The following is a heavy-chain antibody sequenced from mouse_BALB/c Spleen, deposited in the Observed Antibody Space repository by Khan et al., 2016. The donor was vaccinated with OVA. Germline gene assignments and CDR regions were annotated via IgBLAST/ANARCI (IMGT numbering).Heavy chain of an antibody. CDR3: ARKDYYDYDPFPY. V-gene: IGHV3-2*02. CDR2: IHYSGNT. J-gene: IGHJ3*01. CDR1: GYSITSAYA. D-gene: IGHD2-4*01. Sequence: QTQVSGPRLVKPSQSLSITCTVTGYSITSAYAWNWIRQFPGNKLEWMGYIHYSGNTRFNPSLKSRTSITRDTSTNQFFLQLNSVTTEDTATYYCARKDYYDYDPFPYWGQGTLVTVSA.